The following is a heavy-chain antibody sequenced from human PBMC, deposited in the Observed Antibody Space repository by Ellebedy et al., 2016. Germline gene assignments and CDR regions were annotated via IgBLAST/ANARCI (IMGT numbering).Heavy chain of an antibody. Sequence: SETLSLTXAVSGGSISSGGYSWSWIRQPPGKGLEWIGYIYHSGSTYYNPSLKSRVTISVDRSKNQFSLKLSSVTAADTAVYYCARVNYGGNPGVYYYYGMDVWGQGTTVTVSS. D-gene: IGHD4-23*01. CDR2: IYHSGST. CDR1: GGSISSGGYS. CDR3: ARVNYGGNPGVYYYYGMDV. V-gene: IGHV4-30-2*01. J-gene: IGHJ6*01.